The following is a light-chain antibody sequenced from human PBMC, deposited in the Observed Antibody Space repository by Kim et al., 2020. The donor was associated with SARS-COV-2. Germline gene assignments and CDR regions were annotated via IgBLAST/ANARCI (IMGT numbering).Light chain of an antibody. CDR1: QSVSDNF. CDR2: AAS. Sequence: DIVLTQSPGTLSLSPGERATLSCRASQSVSDNFLAWYQRKPGQAPRLLIYAASTRATGIPDRFSGGGSGTDFTLNIDWLETEDSAVYYCQQYGSSPGTFGQGTKVDIK. J-gene: IGKJ1*01. V-gene: IGKV3-20*01. CDR3: QQYGSSPGT.